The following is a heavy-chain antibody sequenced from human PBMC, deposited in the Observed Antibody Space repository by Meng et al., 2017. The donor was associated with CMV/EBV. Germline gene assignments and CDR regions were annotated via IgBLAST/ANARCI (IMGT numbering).Heavy chain of an antibody. V-gene: IGHV3-NL1*01. CDR2: IYSGGST. D-gene: IGHD3-22*01. Sequence: GGSLKISCAPSGIIFTTYGLHWVRQAPGKGLEWVSVIYSGGSTYYADSVKGRFTISRDNSKNTLYLQMNSLRAEDTAVYYCAKRSNGYWDYYYYYGMDVWGQGTTVTVSS. CDR3: AKRSNGYWDYYYYYGMDV. CDR1: GIIFTTYG. J-gene: IGHJ6*02.